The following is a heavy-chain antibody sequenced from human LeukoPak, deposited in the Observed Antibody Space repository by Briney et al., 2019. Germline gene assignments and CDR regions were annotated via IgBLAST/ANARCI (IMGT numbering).Heavy chain of an antibody. J-gene: IGHJ4*02. V-gene: IGHV3-21*01. Sequence: PGGSLRLSCAASGFTFSSYSMNWVRQAPGKGLEWVSSISSSSSYIYYADSVKGRFTISRDNAKNSLYLQMNSLRAEDTVVYYCARDSPGGPRYGLNYWGQGTLVTVSS. CDR2: ISSSSSYI. CDR3: ARDSPGGPRYGLNY. D-gene: IGHD3-10*01. CDR1: GFTFSSYS.